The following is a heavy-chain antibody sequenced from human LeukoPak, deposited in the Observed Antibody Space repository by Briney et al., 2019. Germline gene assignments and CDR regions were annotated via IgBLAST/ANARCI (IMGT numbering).Heavy chain of an antibody. CDR1: GYTFTSYG. V-gene: IGHV1-18*01. CDR3: ATHSSSWPYFDY. J-gene: IGHJ4*02. D-gene: IGHD6-13*01. CDR2: ISAYNGNT. Sequence: ASVKVSCKASGYTFTSYGISWVRQAPGQGLEWMGWISAYNGNTNYAQKLQGRVTMTTDTSTSTAYMELRSLRSDDTAVYYCATHSSSWPYFDYWGQGTLVTVSS.